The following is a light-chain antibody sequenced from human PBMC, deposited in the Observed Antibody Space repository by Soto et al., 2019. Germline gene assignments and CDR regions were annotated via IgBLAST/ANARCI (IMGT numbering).Light chain of an antibody. CDR3: TSYTSSSSVV. CDR2: DVS. Sequence: QSALTQPASVSGSPGQSITISCTGTSSDVGGYKYVSWYQHLPGKAPKLMIYDVSKRPSGVSNRFSGSKSGNTASLTISGLQAEDEADYYCTSYTSSSSVVFGGGTKVTVL. CDR1: SSDVGGYKY. J-gene: IGLJ2*01. V-gene: IGLV2-14*03.